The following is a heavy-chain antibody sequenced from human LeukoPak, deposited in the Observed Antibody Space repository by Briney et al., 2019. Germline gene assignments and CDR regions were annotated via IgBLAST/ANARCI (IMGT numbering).Heavy chain of an antibody. D-gene: IGHD3-10*01. Sequence: GRSLRLSCAASGFTFSSYAMHWVRQAPGKGLEWVAVISYDGSNKYYADSVKGRFTISRDNSKNTLYLQMNSLRAEDTAVYYCARDSALLWFGELLTWGQGTLVTVSS. CDR2: ISYDGSNK. CDR1: GFTFSSYA. V-gene: IGHV3-30-3*01. CDR3: ARDSALLWFGELLT. J-gene: IGHJ5*02.